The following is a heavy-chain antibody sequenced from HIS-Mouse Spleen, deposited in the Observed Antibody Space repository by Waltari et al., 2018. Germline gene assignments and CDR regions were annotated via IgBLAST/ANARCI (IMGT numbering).Heavy chain of an antibody. CDR3: ARDPRWNDGIDY. Sequence: QLQLQESGPGLVKPSETLSLTCTVSGGSISSSSYYWGWIRQPPGKGLEWIGSIYYSGSTYYNPSLKSRVTISVDTSKNQFSLKLSSVTAADTAVYYCARDPRWNDGIDYWGQGTLVTFSS. J-gene: IGHJ4*02. D-gene: IGHD1-1*01. CDR2: IYYSGST. V-gene: IGHV4-39*07. CDR1: GGSISSSSYY.